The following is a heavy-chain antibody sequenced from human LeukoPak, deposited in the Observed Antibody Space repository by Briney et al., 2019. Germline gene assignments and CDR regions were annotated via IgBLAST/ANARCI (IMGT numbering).Heavy chain of an antibody. V-gene: IGHV1-3*01. Sequence: ASVKVSCKTSGYTFTSYGMHWVRQAPGQSLEWMGWINAGNGNTKYSQKFQGRVTITRDTSASTAYMELSSLRSEDTAVYYCARDPSRSRYCGGDCYPFFDYWGQGTLVTVSS. D-gene: IGHD2-21*02. CDR2: INAGNGNT. CDR3: ARDPSRSRYCGGDCYPFFDY. J-gene: IGHJ4*02. CDR1: GYTFTSYG.